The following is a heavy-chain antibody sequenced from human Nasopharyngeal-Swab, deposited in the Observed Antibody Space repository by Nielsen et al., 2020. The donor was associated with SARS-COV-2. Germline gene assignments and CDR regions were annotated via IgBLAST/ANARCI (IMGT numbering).Heavy chain of an antibody. Sequence: GESLKISCAASGFTFSDYCMSWIRQAPGKGLEWVPHISTTGSSKYYADSLKGRFTISRDNDKNSLYLQMNGLRADDTAVYYCASGGYDFWSGYPSDYWGLGTLVTVSS. CDR1: GFTFSDYC. D-gene: IGHD3-3*01. CDR3: ASGGYDFWSGYPSDY. J-gene: IGHJ4*02. V-gene: IGHV3-11*04. CDR2: ISTTGSSK.